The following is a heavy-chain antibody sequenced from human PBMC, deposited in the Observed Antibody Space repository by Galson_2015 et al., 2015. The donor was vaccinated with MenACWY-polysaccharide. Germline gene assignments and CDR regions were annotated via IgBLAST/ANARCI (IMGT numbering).Heavy chain of an antibody. CDR3: ARSYPCGGDPGEALDI. D-gene: IGHD2-21*02. Sequence: PALVKPTQTLTLTCTFSGFSLSASGMCITWIRQPPGKALEWLALIAWFDGKYYGTSLKSRLTISKDTSKNQVVLTMTNMDPVDTATYYCARSYPCGGDPGEALDIWGQGTMVTVSS. V-gene: IGHV2-70*13. CDR1: GFSLSASGMC. CDR2: IAWFDGK. J-gene: IGHJ3*02.